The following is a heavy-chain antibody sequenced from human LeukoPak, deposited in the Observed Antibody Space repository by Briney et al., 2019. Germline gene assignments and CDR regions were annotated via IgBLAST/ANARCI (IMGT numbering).Heavy chain of an antibody. CDR2: IYNNETP. J-gene: IGHJ3*01. V-gene: IGHV4-59*01. Sequence: SETLSLTCNVTGGSISGYFWSWIRQPPGRGLEWIGYIYNNETPKYNPSLRSRVTISSDTSKNHLSLKMSSVTAADTAVYYCVRETAQYNFGYHAFDLWGQGTMVTVSS. CDR1: GGSISGYF. CDR3: VRETAQYNFGYHAFDL. D-gene: IGHD5-18*01.